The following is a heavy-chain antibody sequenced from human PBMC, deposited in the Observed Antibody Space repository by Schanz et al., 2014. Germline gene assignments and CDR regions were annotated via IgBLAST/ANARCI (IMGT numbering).Heavy chain of an antibody. CDR1: GFTFSNHA. Sequence: EVQLVESGGGMVQPGGSLRLSCAASGFTFSNHALSWVRQAPGKGLEWVSGIGGSGDSTHYADSVKGRFSISRDNSQNTLYLQMDSLRPEDTAVYFCAKDTGYCHGGACYCFEYWGLGILXTVSS. D-gene: IGHD2-8*02. J-gene: IGHJ4*02. CDR2: IGGSGDST. CDR3: AKDTGYCHGGACYCFEY. V-gene: IGHV3-23*04.